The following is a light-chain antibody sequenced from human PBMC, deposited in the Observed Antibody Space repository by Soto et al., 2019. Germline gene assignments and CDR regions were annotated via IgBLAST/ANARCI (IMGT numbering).Light chain of an antibody. J-gene: IGLJ1*01. CDR3: SSYAGRTLYV. Sequence: QSVLTQPPSASGSPGPSVTISCTGTSSDVGGYNYVSWYQQHPGKAPKLLIHEVSKRPSGVTDRFSGSKSGNTASLTVSGLQPEDEADYYCSSYAGRTLYVFGTGTKLTVL. CDR2: EVS. CDR1: SSDVGGYNY. V-gene: IGLV2-8*01.